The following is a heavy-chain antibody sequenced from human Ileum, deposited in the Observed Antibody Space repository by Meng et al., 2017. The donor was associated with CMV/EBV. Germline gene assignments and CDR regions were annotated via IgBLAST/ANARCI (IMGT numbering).Heavy chain of an antibody. J-gene: IGHJ6*02. CDR2: IYPGDSHT. Sequence: GESLKISCKGSGYSFTTYWIGWVRQMPGKGLEWMGIIYPGDSHTTYSPSFQGQVTISADKSISTAYLQWSSLEASDTAMYFCARGNSGWADYSHYYGMEVWGQGTTVTVSS. D-gene: IGHD6-19*01. CDR3: ARGNSGWADYSHYYGMEV. CDR1: GYSFTTYW. V-gene: IGHV5-51*01.